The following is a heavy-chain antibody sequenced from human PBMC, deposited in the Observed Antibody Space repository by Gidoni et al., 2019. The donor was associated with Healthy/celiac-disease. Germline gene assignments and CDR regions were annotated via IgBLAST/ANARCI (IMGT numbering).Heavy chain of an antibody. V-gene: IGHV3-30*18. Sequence: QVQLVESGGGVVQPGRSLRLSCAASGFTFSSYGMPWVRQAPGKGLEWVAVISYDGSNKYYADSVKGRFTISRDNSKNTLYLQMNSLRAEDTAVYYCAKDLGSSWYVVDYYYYGMDVWGQGTTVTVSS. CDR3: AKDLGSSWYVVDYYYYGMDV. J-gene: IGHJ6*02. CDR2: ISYDGSNK. D-gene: IGHD6-13*01. CDR1: GFTFSSYG.